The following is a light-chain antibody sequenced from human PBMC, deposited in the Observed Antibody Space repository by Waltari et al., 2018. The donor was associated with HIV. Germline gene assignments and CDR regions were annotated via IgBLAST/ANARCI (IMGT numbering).Light chain of an antibody. V-gene: IGLV1-47*01. CDR2: RSE. Sequence: QSGLTQPPSASGPPGPTTPLSYLGTSSNIVRPYAYWYQQLPGAAPKLLIYRSEQRPSGVPDRFSGSKSGTSASLAISGLRSEDEADYYCAAWDDSLSGWVFGGGTKLTVL. CDR1: SSNIVRPY. J-gene: IGLJ3*02. CDR3: AAWDDSLSGWV.